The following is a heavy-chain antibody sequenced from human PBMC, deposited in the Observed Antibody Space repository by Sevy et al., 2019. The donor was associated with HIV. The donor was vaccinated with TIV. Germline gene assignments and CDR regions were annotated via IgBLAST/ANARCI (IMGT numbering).Heavy chain of an antibody. Sequence: KQSQTLSLTCAISGDSVSSNSAAWNWIRQSPSRGLEWLGRTYYRSKWYNDYALSVKSRITINPDTAKNKFSLQQNSVTPEETAEYYCARDWEAGGSRSPFYYYGMDVWGQGTTVTVSS. V-gene: IGHV6-1*01. J-gene: IGHJ6*02. D-gene: IGHD6-13*01. CDR3: ARDWEAGGSRSPFYYYGMDV. CDR1: GDSVSSNSAA. CDR2: TYYRSKWYN.